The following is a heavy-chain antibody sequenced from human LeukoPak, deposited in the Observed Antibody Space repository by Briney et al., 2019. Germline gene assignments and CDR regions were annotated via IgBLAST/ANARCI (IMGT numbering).Heavy chain of an antibody. CDR3: ARGYPLSTTAAGTYFQH. CDR1: GYTFTSYY. D-gene: IGHD6-13*01. J-gene: IGHJ1*01. V-gene: IGHV1-46*01. CDR2: TNPSGGST. Sequence: ASVKVSCKASGYTFTSYYMHWVRQAPGQGLEWMGVTNPSGGSTTYAQKFQGRVTMTRDTSISTAYMELSRLRSDDTAVYYCARGYPLSTTAAGTYFQHWGQGTLVTVSS.